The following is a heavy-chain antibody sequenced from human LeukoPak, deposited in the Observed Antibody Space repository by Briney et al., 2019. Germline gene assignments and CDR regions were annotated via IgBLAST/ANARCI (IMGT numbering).Heavy chain of an antibody. V-gene: IGHV1-2*06. D-gene: IGHD1-26*01. Sequence: GASVKVSCKASGYTFIGYYMHWVRQAPGQGLEWMGRINPKSGETNYAQRFQGRVTMTRDTSISTAYMDLSRLRSDDTAVYYCARDNGVGATTVWFDPWGQGTLVTVSS. CDR2: INPKSGET. J-gene: IGHJ5*02. CDR3: ARDNGVGATTVWFDP. CDR1: GYTFIGYY.